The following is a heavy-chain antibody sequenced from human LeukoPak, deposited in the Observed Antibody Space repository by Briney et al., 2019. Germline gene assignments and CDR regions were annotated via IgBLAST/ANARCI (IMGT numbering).Heavy chain of an antibody. CDR3: ARDYDYVWGSYRYTFPDY. V-gene: IGHV1-2*02. CDR1: GYTFTSYG. CDR2: INPNSGAT. D-gene: IGHD3-16*02. Sequence: ASVKVSCKASGYTFTSYGISWVRQAPGQGLEWMGWINPNSGATTYAQKFQGRVTMTRDTSISTAYMELSGLKSDDTAVYYCARDYDYVWGSYRYTFPDYWGQGSLVTVSS. J-gene: IGHJ4*02.